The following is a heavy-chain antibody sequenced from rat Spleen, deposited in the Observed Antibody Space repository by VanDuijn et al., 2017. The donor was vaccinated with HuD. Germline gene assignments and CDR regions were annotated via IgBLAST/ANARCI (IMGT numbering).Heavy chain of an antibody. CDR2: INSAGNT. D-gene: IGHD1-6*01. Sequence: EVQLQESGPGLVKPSQSLSLTCSVTGYSISSAYRWNWIRKFPGNKLEWMGYINSAGNTNYNPSLKSRISISRDTSKNQFFLQVNSLSTEDTATYYCAISEGTHYYLPFADWGQGTLVTVSS. J-gene: IGHJ3*01. CDR1: GYSISSAYR. V-gene: IGHV3-3*01. CDR3: AISEGTHYYLPFAD.